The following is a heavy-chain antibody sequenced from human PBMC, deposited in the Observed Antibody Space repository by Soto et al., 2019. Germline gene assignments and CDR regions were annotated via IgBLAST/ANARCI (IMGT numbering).Heavy chain of an antibody. D-gene: IGHD5-18*01. J-gene: IGHJ3*02. V-gene: IGHV3-23*01. Sequence: GGSLRLSCAASGFTFSSYAMSWVRQAPGKGLEWVSAISGSGGSTYYADSVKGRFTISRDNSKNTLYLQMNSLRAEDTAVYYRAKDGGVARGYSYGHQPLPPHPVIVDDAFDIWGQGTMVTVSS. CDR2: ISGSGGST. CDR1: GFTFSSYA. CDR3: AKDGGVARGYSYGHQPLPPHPVIVDDAFDI.